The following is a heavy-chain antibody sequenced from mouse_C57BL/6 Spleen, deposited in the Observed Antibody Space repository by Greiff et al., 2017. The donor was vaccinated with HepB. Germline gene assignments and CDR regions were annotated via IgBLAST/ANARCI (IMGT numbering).Heavy chain of an antibody. Sequence: QVQLQQSGAELVRPGSSVKLSCKASGYTFTSYWMDWVKQRPGQGLEWIGNIYPSDSETHYNQKFKDKATLTVDKSSSTAYMQLSSLTSEDSAVYYCAREYDGYPPWFAYWGQGTLVTVSA. CDR3: AREYDGYPPWFAY. CDR1: GYTFTSYW. J-gene: IGHJ3*01. V-gene: IGHV1-61*01. CDR2: IYPSDSET. D-gene: IGHD2-3*01.